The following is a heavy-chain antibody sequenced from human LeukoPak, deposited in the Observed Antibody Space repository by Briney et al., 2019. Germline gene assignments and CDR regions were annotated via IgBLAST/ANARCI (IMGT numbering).Heavy chain of an antibody. J-gene: IGHJ6*03. V-gene: IGHV1-69*06. CDR2: IIPIFGTA. CDR1: GGTFSSYA. D-gene: IGHD2/OR15-2a*01. CDR3: AKEPASRLSGYYYMDV. Sequence: SVKVSCKASGGTFSSYAISWVRQAPGQGLEWIGRIIPIFGTANYAQKFQGRVTITADKSTSTAYMELSSLRSEDTAVYYCAKEPASRLSGYYYMDVWAKGPRSPSP.